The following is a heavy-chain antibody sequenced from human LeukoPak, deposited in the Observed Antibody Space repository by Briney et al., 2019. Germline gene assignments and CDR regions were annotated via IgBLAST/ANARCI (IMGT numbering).Heavy chain of an antibody. CDR1: GGSISSSSYY. J-gene: IGHJ4*02. Sequence: PSETLSLTCTVSGGSISSSSYYWGWIRQPPGKGLEWIGSIYYSGSTYYNPSLKSRVTISVDTSKNQFSLKLSSVTAADTAVYYCARLGAYGGNSDYWGQGTLVTVSS. V-gene: IGHV4-39*01. D-gene: IGHD4-23*01. CDR3: ARLGAYGGNSDY. CDR2: IYYSGST.